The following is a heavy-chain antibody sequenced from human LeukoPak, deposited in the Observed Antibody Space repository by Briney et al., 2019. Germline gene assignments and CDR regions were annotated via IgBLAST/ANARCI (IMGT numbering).Heavy chain of an antibody. D-gene: IGHD1-26*01. J-gene: IGHJ4*01. CDR3: ARDRTHSLY. CDR1: GFTFGNYW. Sequence: GGSLRLSCAVSGFTFGNYWMSWVRQAPGKGLEWVANINQDGSEKYYVDSVKGRFTISRDNAKNSLYLQMNSLRAEDTAVYYCARDRTHSLYWGHGTLVTVSS. V-gene: IGHV3-7*01. CDR2: INQDGSEK.